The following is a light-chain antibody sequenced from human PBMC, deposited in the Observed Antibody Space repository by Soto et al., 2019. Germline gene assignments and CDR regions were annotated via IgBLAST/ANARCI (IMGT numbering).Light chain of an antibody. CDR3: QHYNNWPPWT. CDR2: GAS. CDR1: QRISSN. Sequence: EVGMTHSPATLSVSPWEIATHSCRASQRISSNFAWYQHRPAQAPRLLIYGASTRAPGIPARFSGSGSETEFTLTISSLQSEDFAVYYCQHYNNWPPWTFGQGTKVDIK. J-gene: IGKJ1*01. V-gene: IGKV3-15*01.